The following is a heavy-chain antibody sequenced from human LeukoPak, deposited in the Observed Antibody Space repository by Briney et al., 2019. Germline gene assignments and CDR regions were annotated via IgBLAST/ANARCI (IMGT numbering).Heavy chain of an antibody. CDR1: GYTFTGYY. Sequence: ASVKVSCKASGYTFTGYYMHWVRQAPGQGLEWMGWINPNSGGTNYAQKFQGRVTMTRDTSISTAYMELSSLRSEDTAVYYCARSAPNIYCSGGSCYSVLDWFDPWGQGTLVTVSS. CDR2: INPNSGGT. CDR3: ARSAPNIYCSGGSCYSVLDWFDP. V-gene: IGHV1-2*02. D-gene: IGHD2-15*01. J-gene: IGHJ5*02.